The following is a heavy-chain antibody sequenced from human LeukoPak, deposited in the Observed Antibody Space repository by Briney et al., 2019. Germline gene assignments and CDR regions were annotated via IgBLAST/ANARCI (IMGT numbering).Heavy chain of an antibody. J-gene: IGHJ4*02. CDR2: IYHSGTT. D-gene: IGHD1-26*01. CDR3: ASTYRGSPFYFDY. CDR1: GGSISSSSYY. V-gene: IGHV4-39*02. Sequence: SETLSLTCTVSGGSISSSSYYWGWIRQSPGKGLEWIGSIYHSGTTYYNPSLKSRVTISVDTSTNHFSLKLSSVTAADTAVYYCASTYRGSPFYFDYWGQGTLVTVSS.